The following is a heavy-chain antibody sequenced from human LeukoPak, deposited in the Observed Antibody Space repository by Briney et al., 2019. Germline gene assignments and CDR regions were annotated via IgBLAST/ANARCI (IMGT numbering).Heavy chain of an antibody. D-gene: IGHD6-13*01. Sequence: PGRSLRLSCTASGFTFGDYAMSWVRQAPGKGLEWVGFIRSKAYGGTTEYAASVKGRFTISRDDSKSIAYLQMNSLKTEDTAVYYCTRGSSSSWYPAAFDYWGQGTLVTVSS. CDR1: GFTFGDYA. J-gene: IGHJ4*02. CDR3: TRGSSSSWYPAAFDY. CDR2: IRSKAYGGTT. V-gene: IGHV3-49*04.